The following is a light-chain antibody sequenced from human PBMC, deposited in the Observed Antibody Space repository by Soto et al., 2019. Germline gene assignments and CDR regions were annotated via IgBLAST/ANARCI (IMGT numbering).Light chain of an antibody. Sequence: EIVLTQSPATLSLSPGERATLSCRASQSVSSCYFAWYQKQPGQAPSLLIYAASSRATVIPDRCSGSGSGTDFTLTISRLEPEDFAVYYCQQCSCSPCTFGKGTKVEIK. CDR1: QSVSSCY. V-gene: IGKV3D-20*02. CDR2: AAS. CDR3: QQCSCSPCT. J-gene: IGKJ1*01.